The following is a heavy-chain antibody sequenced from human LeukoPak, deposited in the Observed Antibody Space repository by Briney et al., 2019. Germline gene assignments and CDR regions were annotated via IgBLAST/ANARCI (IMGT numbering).Heavy chain of an antibody. CDR2: INHSGST. V-gene: IGHV4-34*01. Sequence: SETLSLTCAVYGGSFSGYYWSWIRQPPGKGLEWIGEINHSGSTNYNPSLKSRVTISVDTSKNQFSLKLSSVTAADTAVYYCAKDFFWGSSTSYYFDYWGQGTLVTVSS. D-gene: IGHD3-16*01. CDR1: GGSFSGYY. J-gene: IGHJ4*02. CDR3: AKDFFWGSSTSYYFDY.